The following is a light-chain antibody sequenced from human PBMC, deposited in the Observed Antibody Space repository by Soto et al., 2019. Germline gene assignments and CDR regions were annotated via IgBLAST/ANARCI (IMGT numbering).Light chain of an antibody. CDR1: QTVGVR. J-gene: IGKJ1*01. CDR3: QQYNNWPRT. CDR2: EAS. V-gene: IGKV3D-15*01. Sequence: EIVLTQSPSALSSSPGERATLSCGASQTVGVRLAWYQHKPGQAPRLIIYEASNRAAGIPARFSGSGSGTEFTLTISSLQSEDFAVYYCQQYNNWPRTFGQGTKVDIK.